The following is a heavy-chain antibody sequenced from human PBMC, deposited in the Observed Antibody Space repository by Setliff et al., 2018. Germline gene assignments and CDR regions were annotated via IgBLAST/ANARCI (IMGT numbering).Heavy chain of an antibody. Sequence: VGSLRLSCAASGFTFSSYWMHWVRQAPGRGLVWVSRINSDGSTTNYADSVKGRFTISRDNAKNTLYLQMNSLRAEDTAVYYCVRGYCSSSSCYGTMGYWGQGTLVTVSS. CDR3: VRGYCSSSSCYGTMGY. CDR1: GFTFSSYW. D-gene: IGHD2-2*01. CDR2: INSDGSTT. V-gene: IGHV3-74*01. J-gene: IGHJ4*02.